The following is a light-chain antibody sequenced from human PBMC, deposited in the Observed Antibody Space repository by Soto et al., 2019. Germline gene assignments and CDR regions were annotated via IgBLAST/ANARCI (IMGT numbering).Light chain of an antibody. CDR3: QQSYSTPYT. CDR1: QSISSY. Sequence: QSPSSLSASVGDRVTITCRASQSISSYLNWYQQKPGKAPKLLIYAASSLQSGVPSRFSGSGSGTDFTLTISSLQPEDFATYYCQQSYSTPYTFGQGTKVDIK. J-gene: IGKJ2*01. V-gene: IGKV1-39*01. CDR2: AAS.